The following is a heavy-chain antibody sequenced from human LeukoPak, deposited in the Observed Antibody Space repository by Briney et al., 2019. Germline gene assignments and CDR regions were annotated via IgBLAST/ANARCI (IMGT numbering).Heavy chain of an antibody. J-gene: IGHJ3*02. Sequence: SVTLSLTCAVYGGSFSGYYWSWIRQTPGKGLEWIGEINHSGSTNYNPSLKSRVTISVDTSKNQFSLKLSSVTAADTAVYYCAAGYSYSLAFDIWGQGTMVTVSS. V-gene: IGHV4-34*01. CDR3: AAGYSYSLAFDI. CDR2: INHSGST. CDR1: GGSFSGYY. D-gene: IGHD5-18*01.